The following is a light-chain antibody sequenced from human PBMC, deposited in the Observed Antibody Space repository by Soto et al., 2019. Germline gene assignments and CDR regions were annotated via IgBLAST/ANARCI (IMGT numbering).Light chain of an antibody. CDR3: CSYAGSNTWV. CDR1: SSDLGTYNL. J-gene: IGLJ3*02. V-gene: IGLV2-23*01. Sequence: QSVLTQPASVSGSPGQSITISCTGTSSDLGTYNLVSWYQQHPGKAPKLMIYQASKRPSGVSDRFSGSKSGNTSSLTISGLQAEDEADYYCCSYAGSNTWVFGGGTKLTVL. CDR2: QAS.